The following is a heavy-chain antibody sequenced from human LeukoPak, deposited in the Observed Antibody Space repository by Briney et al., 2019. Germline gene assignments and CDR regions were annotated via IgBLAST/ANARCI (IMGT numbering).Heavy chain of an antibody. Sequence: GGSLRLSCAASGFTFSSYAMSWVRQAPGKGLEWVSAISGSGGSTYYADSVKGRFTISRDNSKNTLYLQMNSLRAEDTAVYYCAKDLELRFLEGLSDAFDIWGQGTMVTVSS. J-gene: IGHJ3*02. CDR2: ISGSGGST. CDR3: AKDLELRFLEGLSDAFDI. V-gene: IGHV3-23*01. D-gene: IGHD3-3*01. CDR1: GFTFSSYA.